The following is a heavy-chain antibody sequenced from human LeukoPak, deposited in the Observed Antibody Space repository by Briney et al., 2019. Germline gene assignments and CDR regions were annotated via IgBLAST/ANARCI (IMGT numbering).Heavy chain of an antibody. CDR3: ARRGSGWLDFDY. CDR2: IYYSGST. CDR1: GGSISSSSYY. V-gene: IGHV4-39*01. D-gene: IGHD6-19*01. J-gene: IGHJ4*02. Sequence: SETLSLTCTVSGGSISSSSYYWGWIRQPPGKGLEWIGSIYYSGSTYYNPSLRSRVTISVDTSKNQFSLKLSSVTAADTAVYYCARRGSGWLDFDYWGQGTLVTVSS.